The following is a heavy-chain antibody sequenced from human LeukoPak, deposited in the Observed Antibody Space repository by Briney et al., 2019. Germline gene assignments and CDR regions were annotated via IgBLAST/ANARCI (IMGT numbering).Heavy chain of an antibody. J-gene: IGHJ5*02. V-gene: IGHV1-69*01. Sequence: KISCKGSGYSFTSYWISWVRQAPGQGLEWMGGIIPIFGTANYAQKFQGRVTITADESTSTAYMELSSLRSEDTAVYYCASSGPRFISWFDPWGQGTLVTVSS. CDR3: ASSGPRFISWFDP. CDR1: GYSFTSYW. CDR2: IIPIFGTA. D-gene: IGHD1-14*01.